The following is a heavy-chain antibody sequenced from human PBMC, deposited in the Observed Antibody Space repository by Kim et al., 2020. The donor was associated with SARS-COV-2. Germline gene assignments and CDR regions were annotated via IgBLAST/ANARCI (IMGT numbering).Heavy chain of an antibody. J-gene: IGHJ3*02. CDR1: GFTFSSYA. D-gene: IGHD3-22*01. CDR2: ISYDGSNK. Sequence: GGSLRLSCAASGFTFSSYAMHWVRQAPGKGLEWVAVISYDGSNKYYADSVKGRFTISRDNSKNTLYLQMNSLRAEDTAVYYCARVYDSSGFTGVIRGAFDIWGQGTMVTVSS. CDR3: ARVYDSSGFTGVIRGAFDI. V-gene: IGHV3-30*04.